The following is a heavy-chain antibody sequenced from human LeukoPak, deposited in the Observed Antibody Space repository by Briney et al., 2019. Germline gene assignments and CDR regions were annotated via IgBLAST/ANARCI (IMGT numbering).Heavy chain of an antibody. CDR3: ARGLTWNYGSYYYYMDV. CDR2: INAGNGNT. J-gene: IGHJ6*03. Sequence: ASVKVSCKASGYTFTSYAMHWVRQAPGQRLEWMGWINAGNGNTKYSQEFQGRVTITRDTSASTAYMELSSLRSEDMAVYYCARGLTWNYGSYYYYMDVWGKGTTVTISS. D-gene: IGHD1-7*01. V-gene: IGHV1-3*03. CDR1: GYTFTSYA.